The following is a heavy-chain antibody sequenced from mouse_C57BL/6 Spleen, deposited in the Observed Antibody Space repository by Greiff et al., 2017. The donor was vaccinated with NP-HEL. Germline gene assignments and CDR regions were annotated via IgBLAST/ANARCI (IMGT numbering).Heavy chain of an antibody. D-gene: IGHD2-1*01. V-gene: IGHV1-81*01. J-gene: IGHJ2*01. CDR2: IYPRSGNT. CDR3: ARRGDYGNYGFDFDY. Sequence: QVQLQQSGAELARPGASVKLSCKASGYTFTSYGISWVKQRTGQGLEWIGEIYPRSGNTYYNEKFKGKATLTADKSSSTAYMELRSLTSEDSAVYFCARRGDYGNYGFDFDYWGQGTTLTVSS. CDR1: GYTFTSYG.